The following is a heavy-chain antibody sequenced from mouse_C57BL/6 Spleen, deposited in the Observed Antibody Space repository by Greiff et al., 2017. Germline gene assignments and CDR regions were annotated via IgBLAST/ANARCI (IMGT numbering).Heavy chain of an antibody. Sequence: EVQLQQSGPELVKPGASVKMSCKASGYTFTDYNMHWVKQSHGKSLEWIGYINPNNGGTSYNQKFKGKATLTVNKSSSTAYMELRSLTSEDSAVYYCAPVYYGSSYGWYFDVWGTGTTVTVSS. D-gene: IGHD1-1*01. J-gene: IGHJ1*03. CDR3: APVYYGSSYGWYFDV. CDR1: GYTFTDYN. V-gene: IGHV1-22*01. CDR2: INPNNGGT.